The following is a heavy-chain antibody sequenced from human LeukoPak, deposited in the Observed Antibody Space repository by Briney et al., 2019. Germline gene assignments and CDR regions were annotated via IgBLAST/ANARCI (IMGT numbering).Heavy chain of an antibody. D-gene: IGHD2-15*01. CDR2: INPSGGST. J-gene: IGHJ6*02. CDR3: ARAMTGGTAQRRSYGMDV. Sequence: ASVNVSFKASGYTFTIYYMHWVRQAPGQGLEWMGIINPSGGSTSYPQKFQGRVTMTRDTSTSTVYMELSSLRSEDTAVYYCARAMTGGTAQRRSYGMDVWGQGTTVTVSS. CDR1: GYTFTIYY. V-gene: IGHV1-46*01.